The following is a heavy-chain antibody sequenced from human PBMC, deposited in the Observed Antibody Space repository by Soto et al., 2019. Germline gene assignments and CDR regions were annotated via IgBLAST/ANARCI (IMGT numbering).Heavy chain of an antibody. D-gene: IGHD3-22*01. CDR1: GFTFSSYA. V-gene: IGHV3-23*01. Sequence: LGGSLRLSCAASGFTFSSYAMSWVRQAPGKGLEWVSGFSGSGGSTYYADSVKGRFTISRDNSKNTLYLQMSSLRAEDTAVYYCAKVPDDSSGYYYADWGQGTLVTVSS. J-gene: IGHJ4*02. CDR2: FSGSGGST. CDR3: AKVPDDSSGYYYAD.